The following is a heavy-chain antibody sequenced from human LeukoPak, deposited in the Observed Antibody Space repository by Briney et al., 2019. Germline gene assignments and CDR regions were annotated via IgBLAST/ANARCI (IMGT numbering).Heavy chain of an antibody. D-gene: IGHD2-21*02. CDR1: GGSISSYS. V-gene: IGHV4-59*01. CDR3: ARDRDWGDCRDAFDI. CDR2: VYNSGST. Sequence: SETLSLTCTVSGGSISSYSWNWIRQPPGKGLDWIGYVYNSGSTNYNPSLKSRLTISVDTSKNQFSLKLSSVTAADTAVYYCARDRDWGDCRDAFDIWGQGTMVIVSS. J-gene: IGHJ3*02.